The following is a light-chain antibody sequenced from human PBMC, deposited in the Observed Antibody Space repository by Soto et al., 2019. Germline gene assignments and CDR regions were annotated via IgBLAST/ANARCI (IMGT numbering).Light chain of an antibody. V-gene: IGKV3D-15*01. CDR1: QSVTSTY. CDR3: HQYNFWPS. J-gene: IGKJ1*01. CDR2: AAY. Sequence: EIVLTQSPDTLSLSPGERATLSCRASQSVTSTYLAWYQQRPGQSPRLLIFAAYSRAAGVPARFSGSGSGTEFTLTISSLQSEDFAVYYCHQYNFWPSFGQGTKVDIK.